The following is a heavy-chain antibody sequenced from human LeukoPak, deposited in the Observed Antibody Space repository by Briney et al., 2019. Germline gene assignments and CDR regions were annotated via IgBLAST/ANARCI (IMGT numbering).Heavy chain of an antibody. V-gene: IGHV1-18*01. D-gene: IGHD6-19*01. CDR1: GYTFTSYG. Sequence: ASVKVSCKASGYTFTSYGINWVRQAPGQGLEWMGWISTYNGHTNYAQKFQGRVTMTTDTSTSTASMELRSLRSDDTAVYYCARDLKRGYSSGRYSWGTGSSNDFWGQGTLVTVSS. J-gene: IGHJ4*02. CDR3: ARDLKRGYSSGRYSWGTGSSNDF. CDR2: ISTYNGHT.